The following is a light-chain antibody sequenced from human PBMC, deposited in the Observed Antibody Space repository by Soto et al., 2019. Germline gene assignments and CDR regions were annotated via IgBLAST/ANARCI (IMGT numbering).Light chain of an antibody. CDR3: QQCGSSQLH. J-gene: IGKJ4*01. V-gene: IGKV3-20*01. Sequence: EIVLTQSPGTLSLSPGERATLSCRASQSVSSSYLAWYQQKPGQAPRLIIYGASIRATGIPDRFSGSGSGTVFTLTISRVETAEGAVYWCQQCGSSQLHFGGGTTVDIK. CDR2: GAS. CDR1: QSVSSSY.